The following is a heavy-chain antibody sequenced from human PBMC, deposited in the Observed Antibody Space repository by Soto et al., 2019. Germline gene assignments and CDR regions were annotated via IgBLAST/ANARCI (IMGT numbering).Heavy chain of an antibody. Sequence: PGGSLRLCCAASGFTFSSYAMSWVRQAPGKGLEWISAVSGSGGSTYYADSVKGRFTISRDNSKDTLYLQMNSLRAEDTAVYYCARVPYCSSSGCYSWFDLWGQGTLVTVSS. D-gene: IGHD2-2*01. CDR2: VSGSGGST. V-gene: IGHV3-23*01. J-gene: IGHJ5*02. CDR1: GFTFSSYA. CDR3: ARVPYCSSSGCYSWFDL.